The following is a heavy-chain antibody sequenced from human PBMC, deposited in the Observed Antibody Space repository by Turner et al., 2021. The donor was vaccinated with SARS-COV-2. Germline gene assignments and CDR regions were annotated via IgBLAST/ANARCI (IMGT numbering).Heavy chain of an antibody. CDR1: GGSISSSSYY. J-gene: IGHJ6*02. V-gene: IGHV4-39*01. Sequence: QLQLQESGPGLVKPSETLSLTCTVSGGSISSSSYYWGWIRQPPGKGLEWIGSIYYRGSTYYNPSLKSRVTKSVDTSKNQFSLKLSSVTAADTAVYYCAGERRITMVRGVLTYYYGMDVWGQGTTVTVSS. CDR2: IYYRGST. CDR3: AGERRITMVRGVLTYYYGMDV. D-gene: IGHD3-10*01.